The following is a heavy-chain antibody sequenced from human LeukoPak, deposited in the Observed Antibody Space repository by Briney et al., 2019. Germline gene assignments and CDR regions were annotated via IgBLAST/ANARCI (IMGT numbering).Heavy chain of an antibody. J-gene: IGHJ4*02. V-gene: IGHV1-18*01. CDR2: ISTGNGNT. CDR3: ARANNWNYALGY. CDR1: GYTFTNYA. Sequence: ASVKVSCKASGYTFTNYAMNWVRQAPGQGLEWMGWISTGNGNTNYGQKFQGRVTMTTDTSTGTAYMELRGRRSDDTAMYYCARANNWNYALGYWGQGTLVTVSS. D-gene: IGHD1-7*01.